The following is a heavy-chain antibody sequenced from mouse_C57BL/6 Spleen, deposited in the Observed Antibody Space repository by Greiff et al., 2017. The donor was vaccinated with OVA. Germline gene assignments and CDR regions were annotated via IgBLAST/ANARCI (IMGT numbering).Heavy chain of an antibody. Sequence: VQLKESGGGLVKPGGSLKLSCAASGFTFSDYGMHWVRQAPEKGLEWVAYISSGSSTIYYADTVKGRFTISRDNAKNTLFLQMTSLRSEDTAMYYCARPGRGWYFDVWGTGTTVTVSS. CDR3: ARPGRGWYFDV. V-gene: IGHV5-17*01. J-gene: IGHJ1*03. CDR1: GFTFSDYG. CDR2: ISSGSSTI.